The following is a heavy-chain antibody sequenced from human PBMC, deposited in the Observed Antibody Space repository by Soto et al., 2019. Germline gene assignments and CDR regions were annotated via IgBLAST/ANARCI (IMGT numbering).Heavy chain of an antibody. CDR1: GFTVSSNY. D-gene: IGHD6-19*01. J-gene: IGHJ4*02. Sequence: PGGSLRLSCAASGFTVSSNYMSWVRQAPGKGLAWVSTIYSGGSTFYADSVKGRFTISRDNSKNTVFLQMNSLRADDTAVYYCARGLAVATSYYFDYWGQGTLVTVSS. CDR3: ARGLAVATSYYFDY. V-gene: IGHV3-53*01. CDR2: IYSGGST.